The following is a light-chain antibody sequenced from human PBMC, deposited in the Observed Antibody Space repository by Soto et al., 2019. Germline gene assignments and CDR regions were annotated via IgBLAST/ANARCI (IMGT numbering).Light chain of an antibody. V-gene: IGLV2-14*01. Sequence: QSVLTQPASVSGSPGQSITISCTGTSSDVGGYNFVSWYQQHPGKAPKLIIYEVSNRPSGVSSRFSGSKSGNTASLIISGLQADDEADYYCSSYSITSKGIFGGGTKVTVL. CDR3: SSYSITSKGI. CDR2: EVS. J-gene: IGLJ2*01. CDR1: SSDVGGYNF.